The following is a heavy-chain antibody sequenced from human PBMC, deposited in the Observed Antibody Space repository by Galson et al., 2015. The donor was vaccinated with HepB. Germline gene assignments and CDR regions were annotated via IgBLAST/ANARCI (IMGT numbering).Heavy chain of an antibody. D-gene: IGHD3-10*01. CDR2: ISWNSGSI. J-gene: IGHJ6*02. CDR3: ARGGETKYYYHAMDV. CDR1: GFSFDDYA. V-gene: IGHV3-9*01. Sequence: SLRLSCAASGFSFDDYAIHWVRQAPGKGLEWVSGISWNSGSIGYADSVRGRFTISRDNAKNSLYLQMSSLGVEDTALYYCARGGETKYYYHAMDVWGQGTTVTVSS.